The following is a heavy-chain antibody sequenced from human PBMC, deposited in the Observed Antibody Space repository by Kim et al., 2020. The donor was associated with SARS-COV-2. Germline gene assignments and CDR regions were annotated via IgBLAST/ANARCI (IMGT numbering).Heavy chain of an antibody. CDR3: ARDAPHDPSGYYYGMDV. V-gene: IGHV1-69*13. CDR1: GGTFSSYA. J-gene: IGHJ6*02. D-gene: IGHD1-1*01. CDR2: IIPIFGTA. Sequence: SVKVSCKASGGTFSSYAISWVRQAPGQGLEWMGGIIPIFGTANYAQKFQGRVTITADESTSTAYMELSSLRSEDTAVYYCARDAPHDPSGYYYGMDVWGQGTTVTVSS.